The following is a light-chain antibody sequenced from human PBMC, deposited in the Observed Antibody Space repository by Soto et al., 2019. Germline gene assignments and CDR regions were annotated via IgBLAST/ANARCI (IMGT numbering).Light chain of an antibody. CDR1: SGDIGSYNR. CDR3: SSYTNINTRACV. CDR2: EVT. V-gene: IGLV2-14*01. Sequence: QSVLTQPASVSGSPGQSITISCTGTSGDIGSYNRVSCYQQHPGKAPKLIIYEVTDRPSGVSPRFSGSKSGNTASLTISGLQAEDEVEYYCSSYTNINTRACVFGTGTKVTVL. J-gene: IGLJ1*01.